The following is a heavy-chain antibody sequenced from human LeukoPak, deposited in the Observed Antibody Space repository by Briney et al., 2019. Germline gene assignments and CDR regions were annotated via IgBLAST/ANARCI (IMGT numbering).Heavy chain of an antibody. CDR2: INPNSGGT. D-gene: IGHD3-10*01. Sequence: ASVKVPCKASGYTFTGYCMHWVRQAPGQGLEWMGWINPNSGGTNYAQKFQGRVTMTRDTSISTAYMELSRLRSDDTAVYYCAREFTMVRGVTGMDVWGQGTTVTVSS. CDR1: GYTFTGYC. V-gene: IGHV1-2*02. J-gene: IGHJ6*02. CDR3: AREFTMVRGVTGMDV.